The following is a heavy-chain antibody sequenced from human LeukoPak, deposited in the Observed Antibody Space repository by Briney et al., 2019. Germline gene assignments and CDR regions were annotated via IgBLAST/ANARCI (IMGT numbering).Heavy chain of an antibody. Sequence: PGGSLRLSCEASGFTFSSYNMNWVRQAPGKGLEWVSYITTRGTTIYYADSVKGRFTVSRDNAKSSLYLQMNSLRAEDTAVYYCARQCSITSCLWGQGTLVTVSS. CDR3: ARQCSITSCL. CDR1: GFTFSSYN. D-gene: IGHD2-2*01. V-gene: IGHV3-48*01. J-gene: IGHJ4*02. CDR2: ITTRGTTI.